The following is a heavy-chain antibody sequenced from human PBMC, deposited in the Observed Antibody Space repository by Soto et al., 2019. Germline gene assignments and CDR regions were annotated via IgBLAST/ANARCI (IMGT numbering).Heavy chain of an antibody. CDR2: ISSSSSYI. CDR1: GFTFSSYS. Sequence: EVQLVESGGGLVKPGGSLRLSCAASGFTFSSYSMNWVRQAPGKGLEWVSSISSSSSYIYYADSVKGRFTISRDNAKNSLYLQMNSLRAEDTAVYYCAREHRFVVVPAASIRPPAGRHGMDVWGQGTTVTVSS. V-gene: IGHV3-21*01. J-gene: IGHJ6*02. D-gene: IGHD2-2*01. CDR3: AREHRFVVVPAASIRPPAGRHGMDV.